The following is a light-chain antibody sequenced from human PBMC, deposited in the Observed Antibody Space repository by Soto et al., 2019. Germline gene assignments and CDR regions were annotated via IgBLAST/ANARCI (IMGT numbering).Light chain of an antibody. Sequence: EIVMSHSPARLSVSPGEVATLSCRASQSVITNLAWYQQKSGQAPRLLIYAASTRATDIPARFSGSGSGTEFTLTISNLQSEDFVVYYCQQYNNWPSTFGQGTKVDIK. CDR1: QSVITN. J-gene: IGKJ1*01. V-gene: IGKV3-15*01. CDR2: AAS. CDR3: QQYNNWPST.